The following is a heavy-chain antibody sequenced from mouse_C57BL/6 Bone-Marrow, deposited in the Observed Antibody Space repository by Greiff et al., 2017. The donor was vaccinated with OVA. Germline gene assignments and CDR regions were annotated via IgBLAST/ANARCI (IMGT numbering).Heavy chain of an antibody. D-gene: IGHD5-1*01. CDR3: ARHEGKYPIAY. J-gene: IGHJ3*01. CDR2: FYPGSGSI. CDR1: GYTFTEYT. V-gene: IGHV1-62-2*01. Sequence: QVQLQQSGAELVKPGASVKLSCKASGYTFTEYTIHWVKQRSGQGLEWIGWFYPGSGSIKYNENFKDKATLTADDSSRTVYLKVSRLTSEDAAVYFCARHEGKYPIAYWGQGTLVTVSA.